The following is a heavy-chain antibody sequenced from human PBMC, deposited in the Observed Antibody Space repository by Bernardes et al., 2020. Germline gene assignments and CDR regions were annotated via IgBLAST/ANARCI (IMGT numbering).Heavy chain of an antibody. D-gene: IGHD2-15*01. CDR3: TRLPPVVPASDY. CDR2: IRTKASNYAT. V-gene: IGHV3-73*01. CDR1: GFTFSDSA. J-gene: IGHJ4*02. Sequence: GWSLRLSCAASGFTFSDSAMHWVRQASGKGLEWVGRIRTKASNYATAYVASVNGRFTISRDDSKSTSYLHMSNLKTEDTAVYYCTRLPPVVPASDYWGQGTLVTVSS.